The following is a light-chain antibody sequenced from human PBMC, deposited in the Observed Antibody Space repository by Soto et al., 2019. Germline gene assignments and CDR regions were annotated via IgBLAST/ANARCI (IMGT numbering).Light chain of an antibody. CDR3: QQYGSSAMWT. CDR2: GAS. V-gene: IGKV3-20*01. CDR1: QSVSSY. Sequence: EIVLTQSPGTLSLSPGERATLSCSASQSVSSYLAWYQQKPGQAPRLLIYGASSRATGIPDRFSGSGSGTDFTLTISRLEPEDFAVYYCQQYGSSAMWTFGQGTKVDIK. J-gene: IGKJ1*01.